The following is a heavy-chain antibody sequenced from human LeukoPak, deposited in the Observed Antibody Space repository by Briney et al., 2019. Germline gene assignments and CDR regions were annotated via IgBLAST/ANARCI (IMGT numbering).Heavy chain of an antibody. J-gene: IGHJ4*02. CDR1: GYTFTDYY. V-gene: IGHV1-69-2*01. Sequence: GASVKVSCKASGYTFTDYYMHWVQQAPGKGLEWMGRVDPEDGETIYAEKFQGRVTMTTDTSTNTAYMDLRSLSSDDTAVYYCGRVDMATTKDYWGQGTLVTVSS. CDR3: GRVDMATTKDY. D-gene: IGHD5-24*01. CDR2: VDPEDGET.